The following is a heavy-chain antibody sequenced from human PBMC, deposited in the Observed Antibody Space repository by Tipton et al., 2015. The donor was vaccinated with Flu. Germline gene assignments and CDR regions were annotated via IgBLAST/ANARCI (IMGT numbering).Heavy chain of an antibody. Sequence: TLSLTCTVSGGSISSGCYCWGWIRQPPGQGLEWIGNVHRTGNPYYNPSLKSRVTISVDTSRNQFSLRLSSVTAADTAVYYCARRDYSNYVSEPHNWFDPWGQGTLVTVSS. V-gene: IGHV4-39*07. CDR2: VHRTGNP. J-gene: IGHJ5*02. CDR1: GGSISSGCYC. CDR3: ARRDYSNYVSEPHNWFDP. D-gene: IGHD4-11*01.